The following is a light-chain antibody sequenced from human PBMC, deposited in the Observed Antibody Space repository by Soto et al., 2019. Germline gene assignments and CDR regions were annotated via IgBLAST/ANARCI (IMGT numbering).Light chain of an antibody. Sequence: QSAMAQPASVSGSPGQSITISCTGTITDIGAYNYVSWYQQHPGKAPKLLIYGVSSRPSGVYNRFSGSKSGNAAYLTISALQADVEAEYYCISYTSTITPDVFGTGTKVTVL. CDR1: ITDIGAYNY. J-gene: IGLJ1*01. CDR3: ISYTSTITPDV. CDR2: GVS. V-gene: IGLV2-14*01.